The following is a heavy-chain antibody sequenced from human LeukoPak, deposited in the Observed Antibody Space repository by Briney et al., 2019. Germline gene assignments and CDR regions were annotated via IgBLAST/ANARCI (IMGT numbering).Heavy chain of an antibody. J-gene: IGHJ5*02. V-gene: IGHV1-24*01. CDR3: ATAYYDILTGYYRGDWFDP. CDR1: GYTLTELS. Sequence: GASVKASCKVSGYTLTELSMHWVRQAPGKGLEWMGGFDPEDGETIYAQKFQGRVTMTEETSTDTAYMELSSLRSEDTAVYYCATAYYDILTGYYRGDWFDPWGQGTLVTVSS. D-gene: IGHD3-9*01. CDR2: FDPEDGET.